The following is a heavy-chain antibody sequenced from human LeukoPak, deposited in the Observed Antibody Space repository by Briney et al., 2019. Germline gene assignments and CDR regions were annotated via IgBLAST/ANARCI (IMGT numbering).Heavy chain of an antibody. J-gene: IGHJ4*02. CDR3: AREGIDDYGDYRYGF. Sequence: GGSLRLSCAASGFTVSSNYMSWVRQAPGKGLEWVSVIYSGGSTYYADSVKGRFTISRDNPKNTLYLQMNSLRAEDTAVYYCAREGIDDYGDYRYGFWGQGTLVTVSS. D-gene: IGHD4-17*01. CDR2: IYSGGST. CDR1: GFTVSSNY. V-gene: IGHV3-53*01.